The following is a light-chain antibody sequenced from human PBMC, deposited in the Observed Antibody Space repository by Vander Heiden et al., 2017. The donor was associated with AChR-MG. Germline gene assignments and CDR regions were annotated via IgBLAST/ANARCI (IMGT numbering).Light chain of an antibody. CDR1: QTLLHNNRYNY. J-gene: IGKJ1*01. CDR2: LGS. Sequence: DIVMTQSPLSLPVTPGEPASISCRSSQTLLHNNRYNYLDWYLQKPGQSPQLLIYLGSNRASGVPDRFSGSGSGTDFTLNISRVEAEDVGVYYCMQALQTPRTFGHGTKVEIK. V-gene: IGKV2-28*01. CDR3: MQALQTPRT.